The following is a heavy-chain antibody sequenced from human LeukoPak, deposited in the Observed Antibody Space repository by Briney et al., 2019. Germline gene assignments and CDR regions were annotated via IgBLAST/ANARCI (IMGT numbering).Heavy chain of an antibody. D-gene: IGHD6-13*01. CDR1: GGSISSYY. Sequence: PSETLSLTCTVSGGSISSYYWSWIRQPPGKGLEWIGEINHSGSTNYNPSLKSRVTISVDTSKNHFSLKLSSVTAADTAVYYCARGIAAAGFYFDYWGQGTLVTVSS. V-gene: IGHV4-34*01. CDR2: INHSGST. J-gene: IGHJ4*02. CDR3: ARGIAAAGFYFDY.